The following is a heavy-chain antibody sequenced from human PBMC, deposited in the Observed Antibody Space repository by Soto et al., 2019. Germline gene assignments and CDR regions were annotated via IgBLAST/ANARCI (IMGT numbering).Heavy chain of an antibody. V-gene: IGHV4-59*01. CDR2: IYYSGST. J-gene: IGHJ3*02. CDR3: ARDGASFGFRAFDN. CDR1: GGSISSYY. D-gene: IGHD3-10*01. Sequence: SETLSLTCTVSGGSISSYYWSWIRQPPGKGLEWIGYIYYSGSTNYNPSRKSRVTMSVDTSKSQFSLKLSSVTAADTAVYYCARDGASFGFRAFDNWGQGTMVTVSS.